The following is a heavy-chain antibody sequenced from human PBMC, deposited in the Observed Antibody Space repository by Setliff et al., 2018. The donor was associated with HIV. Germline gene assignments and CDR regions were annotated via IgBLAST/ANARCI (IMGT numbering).Heavy chain of an antibody. CDR2: ISPSGTYI. V-gene: IGHV3-21*04. Sequence: GGSLRLSCVASGFNFSDHYMNWVRQAPGKGLEWVSFISPSGTYIHYADSLKGRFTISRDNTKNSLYLQMNSLRTEDTALYYCTKDASITGTSYYFDSWGQGTLVTVSS. CDR3: TKDASITGTSYYFDS. CDR1: GFNFSDHY. J-gene: IGHJ4*02. D-gene: IGHD1-7*01.